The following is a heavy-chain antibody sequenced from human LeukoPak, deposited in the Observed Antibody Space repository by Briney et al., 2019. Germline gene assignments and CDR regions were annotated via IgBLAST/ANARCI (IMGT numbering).Heavy chain of an antibody. D-gene: IGHD5-18*01. CDR3: ARHLRLWQNWFDP. CDR1: GYSFTNYW. J-gene: IGHJ5*02. CDR2: IYPGDSDT. Sequence: GESLKISCKGSGYSFTNYWIGWVRQMPGKGPEWMGIIYPGDSDTRYSPSFQGQVAISADKSISTAYLQWSSLKASDTAMYYCARHLRLWQNWFDPWGQGTLVTVSS. V-gene: IGHV5-51*01.